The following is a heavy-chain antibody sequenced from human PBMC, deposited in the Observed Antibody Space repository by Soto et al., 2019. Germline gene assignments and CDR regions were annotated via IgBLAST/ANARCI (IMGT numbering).Heavy chain of an antibody. CDR2: INPILSMS. Sequence: QVQLVQSGAEVKKPGSSVRVSCKASGDTFTFYSINWVRQAPGLGLEWMGRINPILSMSNYAQRFQGRVTXTXEXXTSAAYMELSSLRSEDTAMYYCASSYGSGYRAFDSWGQVALVTVSS. D-gene: IGHD3-10*01. V-gene: IGHV1-69*02. J-gene: IGHJ4*02. CDR3: ASSYGSGYRAFDS. CDR1: GDTFTFYS.